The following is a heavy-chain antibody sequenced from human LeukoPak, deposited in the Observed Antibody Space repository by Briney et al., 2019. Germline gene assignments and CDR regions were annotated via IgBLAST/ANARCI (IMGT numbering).Heavy chain of an antibody. J-gene: IGHJ5*02. CDR3: ARQQWPGFDWFDP. CDR2: INPSGGST. CDR1: GYTFTSYY. V-gene: IGHV1-46*01. Sequence: ASVKVSCKASGYTFTSYYMHWVRQVPGQGLEWMGIINPSGGSTSYAQKFQGRVTMTRDTSTSTVYMELSSLRSEDTAVYYCARQQWPGFDWFDPWGQGTLVTVSS. D-gene: IGHD6-19*01.